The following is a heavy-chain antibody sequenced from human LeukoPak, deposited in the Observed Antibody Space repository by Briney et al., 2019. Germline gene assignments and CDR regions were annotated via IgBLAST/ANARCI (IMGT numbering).Heavy chain of an antibody. CDR3: ARDPYCSSTSCGDY. D-gene: IGHD2-2*01. CDR2: ISSSSSYI. J-gene: IGHJ4*02. V-gene: IGHV3-21*01. Sequence: PGGSLRLSCAASGFTFSSYSMNWVRQAPRKGLEWVSSISSSSSYIYYADSVKGRFTISRDNAKNSLYLQMNSLRAEDTAVYYCARDPYCSSTSCGDYWGQGTLVPVSS. CDR1: GFTFSSYS.